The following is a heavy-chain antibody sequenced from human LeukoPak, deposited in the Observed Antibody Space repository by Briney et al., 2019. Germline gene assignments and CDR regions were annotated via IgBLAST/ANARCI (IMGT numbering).Heavy chain of an antibody. D-gene: IGHD1-26*01. J-gene: IGHJ4*02. CDR1: GGSISSGGYY. Sequence: SQTLSLTCTVSGGSISSGGYYWSWIRQHPGKGLEWIGYIYYSGSTYYNPSLKSRVTISVDTSKNQFSLELSSVTAADTAVYYCARSRLVGATPPKYWGQGTLVTVSS. CDR2: IYYSGST. CDR3: ARSRLVGATPPKY. V-gene: IGHV4-31*03.